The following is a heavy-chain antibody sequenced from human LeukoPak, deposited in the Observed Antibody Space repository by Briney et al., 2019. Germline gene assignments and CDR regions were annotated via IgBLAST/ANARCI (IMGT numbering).Heavy chain of an antibody. V-gene: IGHV3-7*01. CDR2: IKQDGNDK. J-gene: IGHJ4*02. Sequence: GGSLRLSCAASGFTFSTYWMTWVRQAPGKGLGWVANIKQDGNDKYYVDSVKGRFTISRDNAKNSLYLQMNSLRAEDTAVYYCARTYYDFWSGYSDYWGQGTLVTVSS. CDR3: ARTYYDFWSGYSDY. D-gene: IGHD3-3*01. CDR1: GFTFSTYW.